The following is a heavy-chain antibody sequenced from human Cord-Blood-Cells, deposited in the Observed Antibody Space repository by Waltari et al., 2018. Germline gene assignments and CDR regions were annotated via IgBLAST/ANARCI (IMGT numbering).Heavy chain of an antibody. D-gene: IGHD6-13*01. CDR1: GYTFTSYD. J-gene: IGHJ4*02. CDR3: ARGVGYSSSWSFDY. V-gene: IGHV1-8*03. Sequence: QVQLVQSGAEVKKPGASVKVSCKASGYTFTSYDNNWVRQATGQGLEWMGLRNPNSGNTGYAQKFQGRVTITRNTSISTAYMELSSLRSEDTAVYYCARGVGYSSSWSFDYWGQGTLVTVSS. CDR2: RNPNSGNT.